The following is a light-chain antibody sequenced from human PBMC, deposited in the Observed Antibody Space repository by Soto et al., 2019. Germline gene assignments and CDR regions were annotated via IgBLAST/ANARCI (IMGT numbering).Light chain of an antibody. J-gene: IGKJ1*01. CDR1: QSVSTY. CDR2: DAS. CDR3: QQYGSSPRT. Sequence: ENVVTQSPGPLSLSPGERATLSCRASQSVSTYLAWYQQKPGQAPRLLIYDASSRITGIPDRFSGSGSGTDFTLTINRLEPEDFAVYYCQQYGSSPRTIGQGTKVDIK. V-gene: IGKV3-20*01.